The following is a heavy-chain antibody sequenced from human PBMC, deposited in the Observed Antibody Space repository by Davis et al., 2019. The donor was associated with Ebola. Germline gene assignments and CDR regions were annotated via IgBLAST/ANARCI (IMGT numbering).Heavy chain of an antibody. J-gene: IGHJ6*03. CDR1: GGTFSSYA. Sequence: SVQVSCKTSGGTFSSYAISWVRQAPGQGLEWMGGITPVLGLTNYAQSFQGRVTITADKNTRTAYMELSSLTSEDTAVYYCARPPYNWNYYYMDVWGKGTTVTVSS. CDR2: ITPVLGLT. V-gene: IGHV1-69*10. D-gene: IGHD1-20*01. CDR3: ARPPYNWNYYYMDV.